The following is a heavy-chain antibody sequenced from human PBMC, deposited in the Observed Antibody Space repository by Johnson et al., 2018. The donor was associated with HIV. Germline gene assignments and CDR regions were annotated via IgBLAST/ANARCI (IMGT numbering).Heavy chain of an antibody. CDR2: ISWNSGSI. J-gene: IGHJ3*02. CDR3: ARPTLSFQWELQGGIDAFDI. D-gene: IGHD1-26*01. CDR1: GFTFDDYA. V-gene: IGHV3-9*03. Sequence: VQLVESGGGVVRPGGSLRLSCAASGFTFDDYAMHWVRQAPGKGLEWVSGISWNSGSIGYADSVKGRFTISRDTSKNTLYLQMGSLRAEDMAVYYCARPTLSFQWELQGGIDAFDIWGQGTMVTVSS.